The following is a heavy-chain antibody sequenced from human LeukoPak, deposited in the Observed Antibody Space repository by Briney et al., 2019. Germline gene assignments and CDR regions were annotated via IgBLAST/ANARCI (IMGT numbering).Heavy chain of an antibody. CDR3: VRQKIVPGTSQLRTFDA. J-gene: IGHJ4*02. Sequence: GESLKISCKGSGYNFTTYWIGWVRQMPGKGLEWIGIIYPGDSDTTYSPSFQGQVNISADRSINTAYLQWSSLKASDTAMYYCVRQKIVPGTSQLRTFDAWGQGTLVSVSS. CDR1: GYNFTTYW. V-gene: IGHV5-51*01. D-gene: IGHD2/OR15-2a*01. CDR2: IYPGDSDT.